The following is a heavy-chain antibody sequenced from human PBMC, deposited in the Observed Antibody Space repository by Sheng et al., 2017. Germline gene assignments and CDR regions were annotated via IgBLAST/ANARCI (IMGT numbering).Heavy chain of an antibody. CDR3: ARVRRYGSGSYYNLVVGYYFDY. Sequence: QVQLQESGPGLVKPSETLSLTCTVSGGSISSYYWSWIQQPPGKGLEWIGYIYYSGSTNYNPSLKSRVTISVDTSKNQFSLKLSSVTAADTAVYYCARVRRYGSGSYYNLVVGYYFDYWGQGTLVTVSS. CDR1: GGSISSYY. D-gene: IGHD3-10*01. J-gene: IGHJ4*02. CDR2: IYYSGST. V-gene: IGHV4-59*12.